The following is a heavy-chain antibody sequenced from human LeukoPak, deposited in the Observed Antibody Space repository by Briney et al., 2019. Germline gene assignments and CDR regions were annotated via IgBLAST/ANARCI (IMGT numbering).Heavy chain of an antibody. D-gene: IGHD3-3*01. V-gene: IGHV3-23*01. CDR1: GFTFSSYA. J-gene: IGHJ6*02. CDR2: ISGSGGST. Sequence: PGGSLRLSCAASGFTFSSYAMSWVRQAPGKGLEWVSAISGSGGSTYYADSVKGRFTISRDNSKNTLYLQMNSLRAEDTAVYYCATGVSYYYGMDVWGQGATVTVSS. CDR3: ATGVSYYYGMDV.